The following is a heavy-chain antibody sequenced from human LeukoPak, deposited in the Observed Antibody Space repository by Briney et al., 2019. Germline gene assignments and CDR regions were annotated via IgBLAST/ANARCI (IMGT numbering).Heavy chain of an antibody. CDR3: ARGPTGGPAGYYDILTGRYYFDY. Sequence: GGSLRLSCAASGFTFSSYWMSWVRQAPGKGLEWVANIKQDGSEKYYVDSVKGRFTISRDNAKNSLYLQMNSLRAEDTAVYYCARGPTGGPAGYYDILTGRYYFDYWGQGTLVTVSS. CDR1: GFTFSSYW. CDR2: IKQDGSEK. D-gene: IGHD3-9*01. J-gene: IGHJ4*02. V-gene: IGHV3-7*01.